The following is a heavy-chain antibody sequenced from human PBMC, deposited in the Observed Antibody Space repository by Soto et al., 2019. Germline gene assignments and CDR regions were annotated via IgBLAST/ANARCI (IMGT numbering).Heavy chain of an antibody. CDR1: GGSIRSDY. CDR3: ARLPGYDSSGYYRYYFDY. V-gene: IGHV4-59*12. CDR2: IYHSGST. J-gene: IGHJ4*02. D-gene: IGHD3-22*01. Sequence: PSXTQSLTCTVSGGSIRSDYWSWIRQPPVKGLEWIGEIYHSGSTNYNPSLKSRVTISVDKSKNQFSLKLSSVTAADTAVYYCARLPGYDSSGYYRYYFDYWGQGTLVTVSS.